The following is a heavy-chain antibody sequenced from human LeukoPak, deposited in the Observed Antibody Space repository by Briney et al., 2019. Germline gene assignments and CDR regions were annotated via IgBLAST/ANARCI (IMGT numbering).Heavy chain of an antibody. Sequence: GGSLRLSCAASGFTFSSYWMHWVRQAPGKGLVWVSRINSDGSSTTYADSVKGRFTISRDNAKNTLYLQKNSLRAEDTAVYYCARETYDFWSGYYRHDAFDIWGQGTMVTVSS. CDR3: ARETYDFWSGYYRHDAFDI. V-gene: IGHV3-74*01. J-gene: IGHJ3*02. D-gene: IGHD3-3*01. CDR2: INSDGSST. CDR1: GFTFSSYW.